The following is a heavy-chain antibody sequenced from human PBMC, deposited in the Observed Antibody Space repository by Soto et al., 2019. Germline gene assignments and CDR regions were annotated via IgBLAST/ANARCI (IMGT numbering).Heavy chain of an antibody. J-gene: IGHJ4*02. CDR2: ISGSGGST. D-gene: IGHD3-22*01. V-gene: IGHV3-23*01. CDR3: AKDFLTYYYDSSGSDY. CDR1: GFTFSSYA. Sequence: GGSLRLSCAASGFTFSSYAMSWVRQAPGKGLEWVSAISGSGGSTYYADSVKGRFTISRDNSKNTLYLQMNSLRAEDTAVYYCAKDFLTYYYDSSGSDYWGQGTLVTVSS.